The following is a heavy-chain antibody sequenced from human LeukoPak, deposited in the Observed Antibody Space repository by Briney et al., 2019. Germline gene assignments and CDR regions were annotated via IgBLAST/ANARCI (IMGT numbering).Heavy chain of an antibody. J-gene: IGHJ4*02. CDR3: ARLSTGWYGHFDF. CDR2: IKEDRSEK. D-gene: IGHD6-13*01. V-gene: IGHV3-7*03. Sequence: SGGSLRLSCAASGFTLSYNLMSWVRRAPGKGLEWVASIKEDRSEKYYVHSVKGRFTISRDNAKNSLYLQMNSLRAEDTAVYYFARLSTGWYGHFDFWGQGTLVTVSS. CDR1: GFTLSYNL.